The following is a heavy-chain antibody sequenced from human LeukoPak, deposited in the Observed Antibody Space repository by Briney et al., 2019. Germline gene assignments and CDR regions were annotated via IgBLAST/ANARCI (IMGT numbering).Heavy chain of an antibody. J-gene: IGHJ4*02. V-gene: IGHV3-30*04. CDR3: ARHGNYYGSGSYY. CDR1: GFTFSSYA. Sequence: GRSLRLSCAASGFTFSSYAMHWVRQAPGKGLEWVAVISYDGSNKYYADSVKGRFTISRDNSKNTLYLQMNSLRAEDTAVYYCARHGNYYGSGSYYWGQGTLVTVSS. D-gene: IGHD3-10*01. CDR2: ISYDGSNK.